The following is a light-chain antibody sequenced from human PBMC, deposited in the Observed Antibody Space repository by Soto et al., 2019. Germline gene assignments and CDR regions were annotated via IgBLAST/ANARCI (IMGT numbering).Light chain of an antibody. CDR1: SSDVGGYDF. CDR2: DVN. V-gene: IGLV2-14*03. CDR3: SSFTSTSSLV. J-gene: IGLJ2*01. Sequence: QSALTQPASVSGSRGQAITISCTGPSSDVGGYDFVSWYQHHPGKGPKLLIYDVNNRPSGVSDRFSGSKSGNTASLTISGLQAEDEADYFCSSFTSTSSLVFGAGTKLTVL.